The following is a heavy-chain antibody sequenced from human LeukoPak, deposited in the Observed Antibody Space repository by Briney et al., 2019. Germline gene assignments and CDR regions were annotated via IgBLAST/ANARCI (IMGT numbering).Heavy chain of an antibody. CDR3: AFLIREPQH. Sequence: GGSLRLSCVVSGFTFSRYYMGWVRQSPGKGLEWVAMTASDGGDRNYVDSVKGRFTIYRDNSKNTLYLQMNSLAAGDTAVYYCAFLIREPQHWGQGTLVTVSS. J-gene: IGHJ1*01. CDR2: TASDGGDR. D-gene: IGHD1-26*01. V-gene: IGHV3-7*01. CDR1: GFTFSRYY.